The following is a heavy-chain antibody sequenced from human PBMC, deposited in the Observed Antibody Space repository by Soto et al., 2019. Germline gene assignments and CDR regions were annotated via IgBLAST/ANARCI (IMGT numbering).Heavy chain of an antibody. CDR3: ARQRRYYYDSSGYPDY. Sequence: LSLTCSVSGGSTSSSTYYWGWIRQPPGKGLEWIRSVYYSGSTFYNPSLKNRVTISVDTSKNQFSLRLSSVTAADTAVYYCARQRRYYYDSSGYPDYWGQGTLVTVSS. V-gene: IGHV4-39*01. D-gene: IGHD3-22*01. J-gene: IGHJ4*02. CDR2: VYYSGST. CDR1: GGSTSSSTYY.